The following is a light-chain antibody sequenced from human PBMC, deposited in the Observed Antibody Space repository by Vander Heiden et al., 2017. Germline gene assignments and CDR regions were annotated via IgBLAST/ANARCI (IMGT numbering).Light chain of an antibody. V-gene: IGKV2-28*01. CDR1: QSLMHSNGFNY. CDR2: LGS. Sequence: DIVMSQSPLPQPVTPGEPASISCRSSQSLMHSNGFNYLDWYLQKPGQSPQLLIFLGSNRASGVPDRIRGSGSGTDFTLRISRVEPEDVGVYYCMQSLQTPLTFGGGTKVEIK. CDR3: MQSLQTPLT. J-gene: IGKJ4*01.